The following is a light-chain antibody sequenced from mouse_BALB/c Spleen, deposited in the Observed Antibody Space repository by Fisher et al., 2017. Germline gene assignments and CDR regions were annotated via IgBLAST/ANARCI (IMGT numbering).Light chain of an antibody. V-gene: IGKV4-57*01. CDR1: SSVSY. CDR3: QQWSSNPLT. Sequence: IVITQTPAIMSASPGEKVTMTCSASSSVSYMHWYQQKSGTSPKLLIYSTSNLASGVPSRFSGSGSGTSYSLTISRMEAEDAATYYCQQWSSNPLTFGAGTKLELK. J-gene: IGKJ5*01. CDR2: STS.